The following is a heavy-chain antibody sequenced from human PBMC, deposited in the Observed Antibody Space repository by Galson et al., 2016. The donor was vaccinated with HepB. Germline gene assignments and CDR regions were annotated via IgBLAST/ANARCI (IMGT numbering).Heavy chain of an antibody. D-gene: IGHD3-3*01. CDR1: GFTFSGST. CDR2: IRNRAYSYAT. Sequence: SLRLSCAASGFTFSGSTMHWVRQASGKGLGWVGRIRNRAYSYATAYGASVKGRFTISRDNSKNTLYLQMNSLRVDDTAVYYCARGESKYYDFWSGNYYYFMDVWGKGTTVTVSS. V-gene: IGHV3-73*01. J-gene: IGHJ6*03. CDR3: ARGESKYYDFWSGNYYYFMDV.